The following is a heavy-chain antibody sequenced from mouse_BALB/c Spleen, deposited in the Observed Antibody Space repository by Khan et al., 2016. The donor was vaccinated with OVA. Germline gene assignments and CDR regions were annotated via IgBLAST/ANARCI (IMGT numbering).Heavy chain of an antibody. CDR2: ISYSGSP. CDR3: ARKNYYGYAVDY. J-gene: IGHJ4*01. D-gene: IGHD1-1*01. V-gene: IGHV3-2*02. Sequence: DVQLVESGPGLVKPSQSLSLTCTVTGYSITSNYAWNWIRQFPGNKLEWMGYISYSGSPSYNPSLKSRISITRDTSKNQFFLQLNSVTTEDTATYYCARKNYYGYAVDYWGQGTSVTVSS. CDR1: GYSITSNYA.